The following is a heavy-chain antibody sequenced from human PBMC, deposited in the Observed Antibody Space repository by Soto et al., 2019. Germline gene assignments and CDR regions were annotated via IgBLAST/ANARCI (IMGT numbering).Heavy chain of an antibody. CDR1: GGSISSYY. V-gene: IGHV4-59*01. Sequence: SETLSLTCTVSGGSISSYYWSWIRQPPGKGLEWIGYIYYSGSTNYNPSLKSRVTISVDTSKNEFSRKLSSVTAADTAGYYCARAPVASRYGGGDCYSAFDIWGQGTMVTVSS. J-gene: IGHJ3*02. CDR3: ARAPVASRYGGGDCYSAFDI. CDR2: IYYSGST. D-gene: IGHD2-21*02.